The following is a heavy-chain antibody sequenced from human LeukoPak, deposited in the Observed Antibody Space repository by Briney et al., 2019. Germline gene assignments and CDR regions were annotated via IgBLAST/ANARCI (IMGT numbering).Heavy chain of an antibody. V-gene: IGHV3-23*01. CDR3: AKDRRVGSTTSCDYDY. Sequence: GGSLRLSCAASGFIFRSYAMSWVRQAPGKGLEWVSVISGGSTYYADSVKGRFTISRDNSKNTLYLQMNSLRADDTALYYCAKDRRVGSTTSCDYDYWGQGTLVTVSS. D-gene: IGHD2-2*01. CDR1: GFIFRSYA. CDR2: ISGGST. J-gene: IGHJ4*02.